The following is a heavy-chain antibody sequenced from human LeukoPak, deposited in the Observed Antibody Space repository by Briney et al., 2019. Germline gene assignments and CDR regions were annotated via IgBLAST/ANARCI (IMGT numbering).Heavy chain of an antibody. CDR2: IYYSGST. Sequence: SETLSLTCTVSGDSINSYYWSWIRHPPGKGLEWIGYIYYSGSTKYNPSIKSRVTISVDTSKNQFSLKLSSVTAADTAVYYCARSLRGYRFATDYWGQGTLVTVSS. CDR3: ARSLRGYRFATDY. CDR1: GDSINSYY. J-gene: IGHJ4*02. V-gene: IGHV4-59*08. D-gene: IGHD5-18*01.